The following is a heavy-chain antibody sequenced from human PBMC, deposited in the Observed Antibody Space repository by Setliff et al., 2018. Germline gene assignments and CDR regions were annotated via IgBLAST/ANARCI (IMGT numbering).Heavy chain of an antibody. CDR3: ARTGTYRYFDY. J-gene: IGHJ4*02. V-gene: IGHV4-31*03. D-gene: IGHD1-26*01. CDR1: GASISGDGYY. Sequence: SETLSLTCIVSGASISGDGYYWSWIRQHPGKGLEWIGYIYYSGSTYYNPSLKSRVTISLDTSKNQFSLELTSVTAADTAVYYCARTGTYRYFDYWGQGALVTVSS. CDR2: IYYSGST.